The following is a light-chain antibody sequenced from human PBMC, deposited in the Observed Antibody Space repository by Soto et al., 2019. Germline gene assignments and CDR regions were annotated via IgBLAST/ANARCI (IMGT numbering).Light chain of an antibody. V-gene: IGLV1-40*01. CDR1: GSNIGAGYD. Sequence: QSVLTQPPSVSGAPGQRVTISCTGSGSNIGAGYDVHWYQQVPGTAPKLLIYGNNNRPSGVPDRFSGSKSGTSASLVITGFQAEDEPDYHGQSYDRRVGRVFGRGTKLTVL. CDR2: GNN. J-gene: IGLJ3*02. CDR3: QSYDRRVGRV.